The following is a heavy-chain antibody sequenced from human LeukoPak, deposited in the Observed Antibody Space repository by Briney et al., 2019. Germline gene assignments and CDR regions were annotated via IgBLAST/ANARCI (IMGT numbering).Heavy chain of an antibody. CDR2: IYYSGST. D-gene: IGHD3-10*01. Sequence: SETLSLTCTVSGGSISSSSYYWGWIRQPPGKGLEWIGSIYYSGSTYYNPSLKSRVTISVDTSKNQFSLKLSSVTAADTAVYYCARRSRPPSTYYYGSGSADGRDIWGQGTMVTVSS. V-gene: IGHV4-39*01. J-gene: IGHJ3*02. CDR1: GGSISSSSYY. CDR3: ARRSRPPSTYYYGSGSADGRDI.